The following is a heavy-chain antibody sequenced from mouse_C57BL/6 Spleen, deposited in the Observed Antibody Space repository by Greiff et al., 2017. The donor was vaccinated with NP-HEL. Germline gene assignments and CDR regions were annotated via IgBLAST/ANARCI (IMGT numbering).Heavy chain of an antibody. CDR2: IRSKSNNYAT. D-gene: IGHD2-4*01. Sequence: EVKLVESGGGLVQPKGSLKLSCAASGFSFNTYAMNWVRQAPGKGLEWVARIRSKSNNYATYYADSVKDRFTISRDDSESMLYLKMNNLKTEDTAMYYCVRRDYDGWYFDVWGTGTTVTVSS. V-gene: IGHV10-1*01. CDR1: GFSFNTYA. J-gene: IGHJ1*03. CDR3: VRRDYDGWYFDV.